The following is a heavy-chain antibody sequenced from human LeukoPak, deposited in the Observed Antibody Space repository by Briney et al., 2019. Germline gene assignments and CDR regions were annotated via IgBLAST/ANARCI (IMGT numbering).Heavy chain of an antibody. CDR2: IIPIFGTP. D-gene: IGHD3-16*01. CDR3: AKQGAVRQDYYMDV. Sequence: SVNVSCKASGGSLSSYAITWVRQAPGQGLEWMGRIIPIFGTPTYAQKFQGRVTITADMGSSTAYLELTSLTSEGTARYFCAKQGAVRQDYYMDVWGSGTTVTVSS. V-gene: IGHV1-69*06. J-gene: IGHJ6*03. CDR1: GGSLSSYA.